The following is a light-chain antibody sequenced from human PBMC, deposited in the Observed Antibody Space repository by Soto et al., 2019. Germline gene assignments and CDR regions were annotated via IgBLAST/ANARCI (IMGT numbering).Light chain of an antibody. Sequence: QSALTQPASVAGSPGQSSTMSCRRLSNDAGGDYLVSWYQQHPGQAPNRILYDQTKRPSGVADRFSGSTSDNTPSLTISGLQADDEAESDCCSYAGHFTYVFSAGTKLTGL. CDR3: CSYAGHFTYV. J-gene: IGLJ1*01. CDR2: DQT. V-gene: IGLV2-23*01. CDR1: SNDAGGDYL.